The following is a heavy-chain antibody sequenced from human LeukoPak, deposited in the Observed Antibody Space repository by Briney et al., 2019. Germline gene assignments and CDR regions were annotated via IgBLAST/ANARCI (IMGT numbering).Heavy chain of an antibody. D-gene: IGHD6-6*01. CDR1: GYTLTELS. Sequence: ASVKVSCKVSGYTLTELSMHWVRQAPGKGLEWMGGFDPEDGETIYAQKFQGRVTMTEDTSTDTAYMELSSLRSEDTAVYYCARSVAALNWFDPWGQGTLVTVSS. CDR2: FDPEDGET. V-gene: IGHV1-24*01. J-gene: IGHJ5*02. CDR3: ARSVAALNWFDP.